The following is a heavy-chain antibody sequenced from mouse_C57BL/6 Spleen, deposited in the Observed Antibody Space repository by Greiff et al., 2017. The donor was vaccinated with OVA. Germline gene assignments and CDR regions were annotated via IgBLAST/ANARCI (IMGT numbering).Heavy chain of an antibody. Sequence: VQLQQSGAELAKPGASVKLSCKASGYTFTSYWMHWVKQRPGQGLEWIGYINPSSGYTKYNQKFKDKATLTADKSSITAYMQLSSLTYEDSAVYYCARGGWDGDYWGQGTTLTVSS. CDR2: INPSSGYT. CDR1: GYTFTSYW. V-gene: IGHV1-7*01. J-gene: IGHJ2*01. CDR3: ARGGWDGDY. D-gene: IGHD4-1*01.